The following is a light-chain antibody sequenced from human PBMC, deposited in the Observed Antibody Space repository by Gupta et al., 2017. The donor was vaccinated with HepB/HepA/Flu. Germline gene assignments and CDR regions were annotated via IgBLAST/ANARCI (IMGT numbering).Light chain of an antibody. CDR1: SSVIGAYNL. J-gene: IGLJ1*01. CDR3: FSYAGNDNWV. V-gene: IGLV2-8*01. CDR2: DVF. Sequence: HSPPPQPPSASRSPGQAVTISCTGTSSVIGAYNLVSWYQQHPGKAPKLIIYDVFQRPSGVPDRFSGSKSGNTASLTVSGRQAEDEADYYCFSYAGNDNWVFGGGTKVTVL.